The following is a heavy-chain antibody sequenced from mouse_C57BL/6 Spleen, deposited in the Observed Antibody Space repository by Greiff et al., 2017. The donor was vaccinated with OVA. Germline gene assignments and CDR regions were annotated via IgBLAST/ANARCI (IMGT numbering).Heavy chain of an antibody. CDR3: YGYGGDAMDY. V-gene: IGHV5-17*01. D-gene: IGHD2-2*01. Sequence: EVKVEESGGGLVKHGGSLKLSCAASGFTFSDYGMHWVRQAPEKGLEWVAYISSGSSTIYYADTVTGRFTISRDNAKNTLFLHMTRLRSEDTAMYYCYGYGGDAMDYWGQGTSVTVSS. CDR1: GFTFSDYG. CDR2: ISSGSSTI. J-gene: IGHJ4*01.